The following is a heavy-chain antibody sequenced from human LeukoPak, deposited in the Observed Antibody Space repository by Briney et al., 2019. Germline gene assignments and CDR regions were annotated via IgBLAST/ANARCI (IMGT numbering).Heavy chain of an antibody. J-gene: IGHJ4*02. D-gene: IGHD3-16*02. Sequence: SETLSLTCAVYGGSFSGYYWSWIRQPPGKGLEWIGEINHSGSTNYNPSLKSRVTISVDTSKNQFSLKLSSVTAADTAVYYCARGGGELSLYYFDYWGQGTLVTVSS. CDR2: INHSGST. CDR3: ARGGGELSLYYFDY. V-gene: IGHV4-34*01. CDR1: GGSFSGYY.